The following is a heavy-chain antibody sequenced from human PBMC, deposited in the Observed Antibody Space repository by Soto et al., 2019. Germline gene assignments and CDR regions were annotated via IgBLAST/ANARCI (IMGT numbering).Heavy chain of an antibody. Sequence: TLSLTCTVSGGSISSGGYYWSWIRQHPGKGLEWIGYIYYSGSTYYNPSLKSRVTISVDTSKNQFSLKLSSVTAADTAVYYCARGMTTVTTFDYWGQGTLVTVSS. D-gene: IGHD4-17*01. V-gene: IGHV4-31*03. CDR1: GGSISSGGYY. CDR3: ARGMTTVTTFDY. CDR2: IYYSGST. J-gene: IGHJ4*02.